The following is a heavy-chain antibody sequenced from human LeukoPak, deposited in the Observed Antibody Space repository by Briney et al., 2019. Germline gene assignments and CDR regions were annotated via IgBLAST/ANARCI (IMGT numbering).Heavy chain of an antibody. CDR3: ASLIAARGS. J-gene: IGHJ5*02. D-gene: IGHD6-13*01. Sequence: GESLKMSCKCSGFTFTDYWIGWTRQMPGKGLEWMGLIYPGDSDTRYGPSFLGQVTISLDKSINTPYLQWSSLRAADSAMYYCASLIAARGSWGQGTLVTVSS. V-gene: IGHV5-51*01. CDR1: GFTFTDYW. CDR2: IYPGDSDT.